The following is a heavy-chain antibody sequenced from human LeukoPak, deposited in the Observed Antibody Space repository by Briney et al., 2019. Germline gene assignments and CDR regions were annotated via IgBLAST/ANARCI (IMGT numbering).Heavy chain of an antibody. D-gene: IGHD4-11*01. J-gene: IGHJ4*02. CDR3: ARLRGNYFPDY. CDR2: IYYSGST. CDR1: GGFLSGYY. Sequence: SETLSLTCAVSGGFLSGYYWSWIRQPPGKGLEWIGYIYYSGSTNYNPSLKSRLTISVDTSKNQFSLKLSSVTAAGTAVYYCARLRGNYFPDYWGQGTLVTVSS. V-gene: IGHV4-59*01.